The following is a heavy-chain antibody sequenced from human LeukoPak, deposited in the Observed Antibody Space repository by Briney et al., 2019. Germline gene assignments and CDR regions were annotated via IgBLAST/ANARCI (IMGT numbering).Heavy chain of an antibody. CDR3: ARDQAGAFDI. Sequence: GGSLRLSCSASGFPFSSYWMHWVRQAPGKGLVWVSRIDSGGSTTSYADSVKGRFTISRDNAKNTLYLQMNSLRAEDTAVYYCARDQAGAFDIWGQGTMVTVSS. D-gene: IGHD3-10*01. CDR1: GFPFSSYW. J-gene: IGHJ3*02. CDR2: IDSGGSTT. V-gene: IGHV3-74*01.